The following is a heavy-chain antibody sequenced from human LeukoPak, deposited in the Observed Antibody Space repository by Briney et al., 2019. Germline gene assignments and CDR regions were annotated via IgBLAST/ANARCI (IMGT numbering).Heavy chain of an antibody. D-gene: IGHD3-16*01. Sequence: GGSLRLSCAASGFTFSNYGMHWVRQAPGMGLEWVAIISYDGSNKYYADSVKGRFTISRDNSRNTLYLQMNSLRAEDTALYYCAKVRVDAYVSPNDYWGQGTLVTVSS. CDR3: AKVRVDAYVSPNDY. CDR2: ISYDGSNK. J-gene: IGHJ4*02. V-gene: IGHV3-30*18. CDR1: GFTFSNYG.